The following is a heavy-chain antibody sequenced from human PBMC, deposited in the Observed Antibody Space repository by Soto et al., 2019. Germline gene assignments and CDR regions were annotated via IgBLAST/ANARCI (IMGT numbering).Heavy chain of an antibody. CDR3: ARDYGDYRFDY. Sequence: QVQLVESGGGVVQPGRSLRLSCAASGFTFSSYGMHWVRQAPDKGLEWVAVIWYDESNQYYADSVKGRFTISRDNSKNTLYLQMNSLRAEDTAVYYCARDYGDYRFDYWGQGNLVTVLS. J-gene: IGHJ4*02. CDR2: IWYDESNQ. CDR1: GFTFSSYG. D-gene: IGHD4-17*01. V-gene: IGHV3-33*01.